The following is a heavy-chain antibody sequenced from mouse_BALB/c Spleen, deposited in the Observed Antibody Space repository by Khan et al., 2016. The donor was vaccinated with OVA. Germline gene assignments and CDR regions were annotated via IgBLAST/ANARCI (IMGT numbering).Heavy chain of an antibody. J-gene: IGHJ2*01. Sequence: EVQLQESGPGLVKPSQSLSLTCTVTGYSITSDYVWNWIRQFPGNKLEWMGYISYSGRTSYNPSLKSRISITRDTSTNQFFLQLNSVTTEDTATYYCARSVTITTVVATDFDYWGQGTTLTVAS. CDR3: ARSVTITTVVATDFDY. V-gene: IGHV3-2*02. D-gene: IGHD1-1*01. CDR2: ISYSGRT. CDR1: GYSITSDYV.